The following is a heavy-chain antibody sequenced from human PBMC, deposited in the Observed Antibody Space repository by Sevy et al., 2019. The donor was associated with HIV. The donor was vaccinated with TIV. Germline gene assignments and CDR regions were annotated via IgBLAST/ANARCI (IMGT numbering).Heavy chain of an antibody. CDR2: ISWNSRNI. CDR1: GFPFNDHA. J-gene: IGHJ6*02. CDR3: AKDINRGCDGVNCYSYYYYFYGLDV. Sequence: GGSLRLSCAASGFPFNDHAMHWVRLVPGKGLEWVSGISWNSRNIGYADSVKGRFTISRDNTRHSVHLEMHSLRPEDTALYYCAKDINRGCDGVNCYSYYYYFYGLDVWGQGTTVTVSS. V-gene: IGHV3-9*01. D-gene: IGHD2-21*01.